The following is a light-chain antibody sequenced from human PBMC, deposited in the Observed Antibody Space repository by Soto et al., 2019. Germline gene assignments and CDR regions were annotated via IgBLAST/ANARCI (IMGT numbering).Light chain of an antibody. CDR2: DVS. V-gene: IGLV2-14*03. CDR1: SSDVGSYNY. J-gene: IGLJ2*01. CDR3: SFYTRDNTGV. Sequence: QSALTQPASVSGSPGQSITISCTGTSSDVGSYNYVSWYQQHPGQAPRLMIYDVSNRPSGVSNRFSGSKSGNTASLSISGLQAEDEADYYCSFYTRDNTGVFGGGTKVTVL.